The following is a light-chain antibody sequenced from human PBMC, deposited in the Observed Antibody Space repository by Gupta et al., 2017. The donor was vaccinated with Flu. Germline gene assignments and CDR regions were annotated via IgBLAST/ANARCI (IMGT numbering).Light chain of an antibody. J-gene: IGLJ1*01. V-gene: IGLV2-8*01. Sequence: QSALPQPPSVSGPHGQSVTISCTATSSDIGGYNYVSWYQQHPGNAPKLIIYDVNNRPAGVPDRFSGSKSGNTASLTVSGLQAEDEDDYYCNSYTGSNNCVFGTGTKVTVL. CDR1: SSDIGGYNY. CDR3: NSYTGSNNCV. CDR2: DVN.